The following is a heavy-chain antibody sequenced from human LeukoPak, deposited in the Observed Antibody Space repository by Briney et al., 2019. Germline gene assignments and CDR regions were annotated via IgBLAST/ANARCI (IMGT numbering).Heavy chain of an antibody. CDR2: IFYTGST. D-gene: IGHD3-22*01. J-gene: IGHJ4*02. V-gene: IGHV4-59*08. Sequence: SETLSLTCTVSGGSISSYYWSWVRQPPGKGLEWIGYIFYTGSTKYGPSLNSRVTISLDTSKNQFSLKLSSVAAADTAVYYCARQPAGYYGKTGYYPYYFDYWGQGTLVTVSS. CDR1: GGSISSYY. CDR3: ARQPAGYYGKTGYYPYYFDY.